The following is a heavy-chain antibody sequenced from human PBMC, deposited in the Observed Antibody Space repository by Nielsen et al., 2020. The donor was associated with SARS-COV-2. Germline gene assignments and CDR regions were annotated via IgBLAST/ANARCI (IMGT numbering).Heavy chain of an antibody. CDR2: IYYSGST. J-gene: IGHJ4*02. V-gene: IGHV4-61*01. CDR3: ARDQPYGDYFDY. Sequence: SETLSLTCTVSGGSVSSGTYYWTWIRQPPGKGLEWLGYIYYSGSTNYNPSLKSRVTISVDTSKNQFSLKLRSVTAADTAVYYCARDQPYGDYFDYWGQGALVTVSS. D-gene: IGHD4-17*01. CDR1: GGSVSSGTYY.